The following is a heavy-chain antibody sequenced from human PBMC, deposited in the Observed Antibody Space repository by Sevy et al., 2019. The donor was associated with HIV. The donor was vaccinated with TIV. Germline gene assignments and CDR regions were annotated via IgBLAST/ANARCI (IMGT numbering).Heavy chain of an antibody. Sequence: GESLKISCAVSGFSFSHYAFHWVRQAPGKGLEWVSLISYDVTYKYYADSVKGRFTISRDNSKNTLYLQMNSLRGNDTAVYYCARVAVSYCTNDCYHRFDYWGPGALVTVSS. D-gene: IGHD2-8*01. CDR1: GFSFSHYA. V-gene: IGHV3-30-3*01. CDR2: ISYDVTYK. J-gene: IGHJ4*02. CDR3: ARVAVSYCTNDCYHRFDY.